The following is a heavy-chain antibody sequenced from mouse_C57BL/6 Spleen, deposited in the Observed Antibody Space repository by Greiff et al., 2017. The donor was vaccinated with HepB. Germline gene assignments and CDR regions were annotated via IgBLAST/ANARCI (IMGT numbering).Heavy chain of an antibody. CDR3: TTTVVDPYWYFDV. CDR2: ISSGGDYI. J-gene: IGHJ1*03. CDR1: GFTFSSYA. D-gene: IGHD1-1*01. Sequence: EVQLQQSGEGLVKPGGSLKLSCAASGFTFSSYAMSWVRQTPEKRLEWVAYISSGGDYIYYADTVKGRFTISRDNARNTLYLQMSSLKSEDTAMYYCTTTVVDPYWYFDVWGTGTTVTVSS. V-gene: IGHV5-9-1*02.